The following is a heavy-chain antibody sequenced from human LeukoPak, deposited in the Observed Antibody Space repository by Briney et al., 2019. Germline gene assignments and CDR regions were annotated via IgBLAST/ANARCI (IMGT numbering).Heavy chain of an antibody. J-gene: IGHJ4*02. D-gene: IGHD3-16*02. Sequence: AASVKVSCKASGYTFTGYYMHWVRQAPGQGLEWMGWINPNSGGTNYAQKFQGWVTMTRDTSISTAYMELSRLRSDDTAVYYCARGDYVWGSYRPYYFDYWGQGTLVTVSS. V-gene: IGHV1-2*04. CDR2: INPNSGGT. CDR1: GYTFTGYY. CDR3: ARGDYVWGSYRPYYFDY.